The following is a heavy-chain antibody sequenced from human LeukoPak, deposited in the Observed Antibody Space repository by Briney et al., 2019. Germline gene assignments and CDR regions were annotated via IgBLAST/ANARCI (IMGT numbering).Heavy chain of an antibody. J-gene: IGHJ4*02. CDR3: ARDVGSIAATPYYFDY. Sequence: ASVKVSCKASGYTFTSYGISWVRQAPGQGLEWMEWISAYNGNTNYAQKLQGRVTMTTDTSTSTAYMELRSLRSDDTAVYYCARDVGSIAATPYYFDYWGQGTLVTVSS. CDR2: ISAYNGNT. V-gene: IGHV1-18*01. CDR1: GYTFTSYG. D-gene: IGHD6-13*01.